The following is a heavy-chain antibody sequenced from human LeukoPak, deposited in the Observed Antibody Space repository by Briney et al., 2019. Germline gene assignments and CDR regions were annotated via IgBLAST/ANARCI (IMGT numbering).Heavy chain of an antibody. CDR1: GFTFSSYW. CDR3: ARADSSSWSDLDY. Sequence: GGSLRLSCAASGFTFSSYWMSWVRQAPGKGLEWVSSISSSSSYIYYSDSVKGRFTISRDNAKNSLYLQMNSLRAEDTAVYYCARADSSSWSDLDYWGQGTLVTVSS. J-gene: IGHJ4*02. CDR2: ISSSSSYI. V-gene: IGHV3-21*01. D-gene: IGHD6-13*01.